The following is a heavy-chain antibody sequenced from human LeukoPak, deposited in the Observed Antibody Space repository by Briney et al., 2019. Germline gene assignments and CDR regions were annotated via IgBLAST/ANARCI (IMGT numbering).Heavy chain of an antibody. CDR3: ARTRSSGYLTFDY. V-gene: IGHV4-34*01. CDR1: GGSFSGYY. D-gene: IGHD3-22*01. J-gene: IGHJ4*02. CDR2: INHSGST. Sequence: SETLSLTCAVYGGSFSGYYWSWIRQPPGKGLEWIGEINHSGSTNYNPSLKSRVTISVDTSKNQFSLKLSSVTAADTAVYYRARTRSSGYLTFDYWGQGILVTVSS.